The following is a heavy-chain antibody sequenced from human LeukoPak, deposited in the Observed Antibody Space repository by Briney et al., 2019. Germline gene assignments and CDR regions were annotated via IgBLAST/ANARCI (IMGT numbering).Heavy chain of an antibody. Sequence: GRALRLSCATSGFPFSTYGFHWVRQAPGKGLEWVAVLWYDGSKKYYADSVKGRLTISRYGSQNTLYLQMNRLRAEDTAVYYCARGHNYCSSTSCFFYFDYWGRGTLVTVSS. CDR2: LWYDGSKK. V-gene: IGHV3-33*01. CDR1: GFPFSTYG. CDR3: ARGHNYCSSTSCFFYFDY. D-gene: IGHD2-2*01. J-gene: IGHJ4*02.